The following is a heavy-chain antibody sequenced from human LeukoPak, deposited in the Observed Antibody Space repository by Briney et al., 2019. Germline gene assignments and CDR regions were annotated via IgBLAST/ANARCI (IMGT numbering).Heavy chain of an antibody. CDR2: MNPNSGNT. Sequence: ASVKVSCKASGCTFTSYDINWVRQATGQGLEWMGWMNPNSGNTGYAQKFQGRVTITRNTSISTAYMELSSLRSEDTAVYYCARVRFGYDYYYYYYMDVWGKGTTVTVSS. CDR3: ARVRFGYDYYYYYYMDV. J-gene: IGHJ6*03. V-gene: IGHV1-8*03. D-gene: IGHD5-12*01. CDR1: GCTFTSYD.